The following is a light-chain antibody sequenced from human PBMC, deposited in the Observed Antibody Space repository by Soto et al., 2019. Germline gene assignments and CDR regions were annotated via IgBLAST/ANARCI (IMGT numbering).Light chain of an antibody. Sequence: DIQMTQSPSSLSASVGDRVTITCRASQSISSYLNWYQQKPGKAPKLLIYAASSLQSGVPSRFSGSGSGTDLTLTISSLQPEDFSTYYCQQSYSTPRVTFGPGTKVDI. CDR1: QSISSY. CDR2: AAS. CDR3: QQSYSTPRVT. J-gene: IGKJ3*01. V-gene: IGKV1-39*01.